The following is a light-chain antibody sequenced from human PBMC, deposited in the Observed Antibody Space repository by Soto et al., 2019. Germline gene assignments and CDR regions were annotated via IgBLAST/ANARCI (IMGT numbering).Light chain of an antibody. CDR3: NSYTTNSNRV. J-gene: IGLJ1*01. CDR2: EGS. Sequence: QSALTQPASVSGSPGQSITISCTGISSDAGSYNLVSWYQHHPGKAPKLIIYEGSKRPSGVSNRFSGSKSGNTASLTISGLQAEDEADYYCNSYTTNSNRVFGTGTKVTVL. CDR1: SSDAGSYNL. V-gene: IGLV2-14*02.